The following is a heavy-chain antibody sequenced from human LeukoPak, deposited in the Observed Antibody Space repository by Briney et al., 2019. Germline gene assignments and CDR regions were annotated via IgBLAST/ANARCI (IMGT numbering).Heavy chain of an antibody. CDR1: GFTFSSYA. Sequence: SGGSLRLSCAASGFTFSSYAMSWVRQAPGKGLEWVSAISGSGGSTYYADSVKGRFTISRDNSKNTLYLQMNSLRAEDTAVYYCAKDEMDIVVVPAAMRYYFDYWGQGTLVTVSS. CDR2: ISGSGGST. V-gene: IGHV3-23*01. CDR3: AKDEMDIVVVPAAMRYYFDY. D-gene: IGHD2-2*03. J-gene: IGHJ4*02.